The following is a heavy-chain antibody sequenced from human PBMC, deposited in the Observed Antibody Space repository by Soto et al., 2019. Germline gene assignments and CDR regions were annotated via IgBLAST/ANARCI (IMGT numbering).Heavy chain of an antibody. CDR1: GGSFSGYY. Sequence: QVQLQQWGAGLLKPSETLSLTCAVYGGSFSGYYWSWIRQPPGEGLEWIGEINHSGSTNYNPSLKSRVTISVDTSKNQFSLKLSSVTAADTAVYYCARGEYCSSTSCYAKHWFDPWGQGTLVTVSS. CDR2: INHSGST. CDR3: ARGEYCSSTSCYAKHWFDP. V-gene: IGHV4-34*01. J-gene: IGHJ5*02. D-gene: IGHD2-2*01.